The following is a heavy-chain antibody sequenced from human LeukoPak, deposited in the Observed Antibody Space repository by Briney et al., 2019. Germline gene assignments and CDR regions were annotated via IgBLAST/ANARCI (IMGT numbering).Heavy chain of an antibody. D-gene: IGHD3-22*01. V-gene: IGHV3-23*01. CDR3: AKDGPLTYYYDSSGYSPFDY. CDR2: ISGSGDST. Sequence: GGSLRLSCAASGFTFSSYAMSWVRQAPGKGLEWVSAISGSGDSTYYADSVKGRFTISRDNSKNTLYLQMNSLRAEDTAVYYCAKDGPLTYYYDSSGYSPFDYWGQGTLVTVSS. J-gene: IGHJ4*02. CDR1: GFTFSSYA.